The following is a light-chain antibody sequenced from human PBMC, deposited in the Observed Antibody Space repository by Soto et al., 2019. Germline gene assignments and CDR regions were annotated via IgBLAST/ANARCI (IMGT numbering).Light chain of an antibody. V-gene: IGKV1-39*01. J-gene: IGKJ1*01. CDR3: QQSYSDFQT. CDR2: AAS. Sequence: IQMTQSPSALSASVGDRVTITCRASQGIGSYLNWYHHRPGKAPKLLIYAASRLESGVPSRFSGSGSGTDYTLTISDLQPGDFGTYYCQQSYSDFQTFGQGTRVESK. CDR1: QGIGSY.